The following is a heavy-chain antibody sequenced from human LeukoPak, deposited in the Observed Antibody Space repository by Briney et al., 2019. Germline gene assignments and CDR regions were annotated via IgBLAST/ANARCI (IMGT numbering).Heavy chain of an antibody. J-gene: IGHJ4*02. CDR2: IICNCGII. Sequence: GGSLRLSCAASGFTFYDYAMHWVRDATGKGLEWGAGIICNCGIIGYSDSVKGRFTISIDNAKNSLYLQMNSLRAEDTALYYCAKDLETLMYSSCFPEWGQGTLVTVSS. V-gene: IGHV3-9*01. D-gene: IGHD6-19*01. CDR1: GFTFYDYA. CDR3: AKDLETLMYSSCFPE.